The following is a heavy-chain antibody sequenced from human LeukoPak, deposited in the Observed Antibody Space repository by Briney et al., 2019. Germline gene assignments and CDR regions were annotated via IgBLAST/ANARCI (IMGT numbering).Heavy chain of an antibody. J-gene: IGHJ3*02. CDR3: ARDPLIVVVNHGAFDI. V-gene: IGHV4-34*01. D-gene: IGHD2-21*01. CDR2: INHSGST. Sequence: SETLSLTCAVYGGSFSGYYWSWIRQPPGKGLEWIGEINHSGSTNYNPSLKSRVTISVDTSKNQFSLKLSSVTAADTAVYYCARDPLIVVVNHGAFDIWGQGTMVTVSS. CDR1: GGSFSGYY.